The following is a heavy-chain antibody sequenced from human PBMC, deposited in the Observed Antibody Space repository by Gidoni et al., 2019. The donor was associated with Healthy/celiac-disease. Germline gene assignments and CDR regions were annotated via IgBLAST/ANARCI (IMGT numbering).Heavy chain of an antibody. CDR1: GGSISSYY. Sequence: QVQLQESGPGLVKPSETLSLTCTVPGGSISSYYWSWIRQPPGKGLEWIGYIYYSGSTNYNPSLKSRVTISVDTSKNQFSLKLSSVTAADTAVYYCARGRSYDYIWGSFFDYWGQGTLVTVSS. D-gene: IGHD3-16*01. CDR2: IYYSGST. CDR3: ARGRSYDYIWGSFFDY. J-gene: IGHJ4*02. V-gene: IGHV4-59*01.